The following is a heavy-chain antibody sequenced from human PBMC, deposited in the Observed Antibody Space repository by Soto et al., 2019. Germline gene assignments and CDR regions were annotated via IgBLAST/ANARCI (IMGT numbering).Heavy chain of an antibody. D-gene: IGHD3-3*01. CDR3: TTDSDYDFWSGYYSYYFDY. J-gene: IGHJ4*02. CDR2: IKSKTDGGTT. CDR1: GFTFSNAW. V-gene: IGHV3-15*01. Sequence: EVQLVESGGGLVKPGGSLRLSCAASGFTFSNAWMSWVRQAPGKGRGWVGGIKSKTDGGTTDYAAPVKGRFTISRDDSKNTLYLQMNSLKTEDTAVYYCTTDSDYDFWSGYYSYYFDYWGQGTLVTVSS.